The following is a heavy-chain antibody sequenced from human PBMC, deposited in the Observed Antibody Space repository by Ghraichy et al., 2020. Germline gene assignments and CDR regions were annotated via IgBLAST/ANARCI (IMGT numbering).Heavy chain of an antibody. J-gene: IGHJ4*02. CDR3: ARHSDGAFDY. CDR1: GGSISSSSYY. V-gene: IGHV4-39*01. D-gene: IGHD3-10*01. CDR2: IYYSGST. Sequence: SETLSLTCTVSGGSISSSSYYWGWIRQPPGKGLEWIGNIYYSGSTYYNPSLKSRVTISVDTSKNQFSLKLSSVTAADTAVYYCARHSDGAFDYWGQGTLVTVSS.